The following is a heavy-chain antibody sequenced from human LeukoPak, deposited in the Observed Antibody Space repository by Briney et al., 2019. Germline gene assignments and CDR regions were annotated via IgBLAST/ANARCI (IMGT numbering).Heavy chain of an antibody. Sequence: GGSLRLSCAASGFTFDDYAMHWVRQAPGKGLEWVSGISWNSGSIGYADSVKGRFTISRDNAKNSLYLQMNSLRAEDTALYYCAKGEVRIEGSFDPWGEGTLVTVSS. V-gene: IGHV3-9*01. CDR2: ISWNSGSI. J-gene: IGHJ5*02. CDR3: AKGEVRIEGSFDP. CDR1: GFTFDDYA. D-gene: IGHD1-26*01.